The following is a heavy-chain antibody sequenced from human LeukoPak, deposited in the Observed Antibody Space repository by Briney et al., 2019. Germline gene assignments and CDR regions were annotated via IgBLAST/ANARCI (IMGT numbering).Heavy chain of an antibody. CDR2: IFYSGRT. Sequence: PSETLSLTCSVSGGSISSYYWSWIRQPPGKGLEYIGYIFYSGRTNYNPSLKSRLTISVDTSKNQFSLTLSSVTAADTAVYYCARGQKYRNGYTVTELGSGYFDYWGQGTLVTVSS. D-gene: IGHD5-18*01. V-gene: IGHV4-59*01. CDR3: ARGQKYRNGYTVTELGSGYFDY. J-gene: IGHJ4*02. CDR1: GGSISSYY.